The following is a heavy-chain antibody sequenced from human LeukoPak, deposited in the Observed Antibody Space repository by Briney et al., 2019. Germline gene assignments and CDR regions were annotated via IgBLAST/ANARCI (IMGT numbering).Heavy chain of an antibody. CDR2: IYSGSSA. CDR1: GFTFSDYY. V-gene: IGHV3-53*01. D-gene: IGHD3-3*01. J-gene: IGHJ4*02. Sequence: PGGSLRLSCAASGFTFSDYYMTWVRQAPGKGLEWVSVIYSGSSAYYADSVKGRFTISRDNSKNTLYLQMNSLRAEDTGVYYCARVVRFLEWLPRFGSYFDYWGQGTLVTVSS. CDR3: ARVVRFLEWLPRFGSYFDY.